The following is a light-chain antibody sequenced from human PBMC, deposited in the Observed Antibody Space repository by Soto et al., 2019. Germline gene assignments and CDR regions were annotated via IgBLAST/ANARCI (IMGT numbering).Light chain of an antibody. CDR1: ISDVGGYNF. Sequence: QSVLTQPASVSGSPGQSITISCTGNISDVGGYNFVSWYQQYPGKAPKLMICDVSNRPSGVSNRFSGSKSGNTASLTISGLQAEGEADYYCSSFTGSNYVFGTGTKVTVL. CDR3: SSFTGSNYV. CDR2: DVS. V-gene: IGLV2-14*03. J-gene: IGLJ1*01.